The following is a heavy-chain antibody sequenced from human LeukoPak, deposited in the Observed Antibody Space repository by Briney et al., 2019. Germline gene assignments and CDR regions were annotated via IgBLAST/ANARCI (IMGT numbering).Heavy chain of an antibody. Sequence: PSETLSLTCTVSGGSISSYYWSWIRQPPGKGLEWIGYIYYSGSTNYNPSLKSRVTISVDTSKNQFSLKLSSVTAADTAVYCCARVLPRWLQWGGYYFDYWGQGTLVTVSS. D-gene: IGHD5-24*01. V-gene: IGHV4-59*01. CDR2: IYYSGST. J-gene: IGHJ4*02. CDR1: GGSISSYY. CDR3: ARVLPRWLQWGGYYFDY.